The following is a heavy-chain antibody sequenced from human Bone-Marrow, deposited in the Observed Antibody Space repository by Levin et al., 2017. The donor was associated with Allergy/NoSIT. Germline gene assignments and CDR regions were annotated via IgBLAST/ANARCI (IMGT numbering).Heavy chain of an antibody. Sequence: LRLSCTVSGGSISSTDYYWSWIRQSPGQGLEWVGFISSSGATYYNPSLNSRLRLSVDTSNNQFSLELTSVTAADTAVYYCARNPAHYNIMTGHYYYYYGLDVWGQGTTVTVSS. J-gene: IGHJ6*02. D-gene: IGHD3-9*01. CDR1: GGSISSTDYY. CDR3: ARNPAHYNIMTGHYYYYYGLDV. CDR2: ISSSGAT. V-gene: IGHV4-30-4*01.